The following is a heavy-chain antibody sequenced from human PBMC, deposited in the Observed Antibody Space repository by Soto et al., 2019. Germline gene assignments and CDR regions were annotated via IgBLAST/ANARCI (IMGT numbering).Heavy chain of an antibody. D-gene: IGHD5-12*01. CDR2: MNPNSGNT. Sequence: ASVKVSCKASGYTFTSYDINWVRQATGQGLEWMGWMNPNSGNTGYAQKFQGRVTMTRNTSISTAYMELSSLRSEDTAVYYCARVYIVATRYYYYYGMDVWGQGTTVTVSS. V-gene: IGHV1-8*01. CDR1: GYTFTSYD. CDR3: ARVYIVATRYYYYYGMDV. J-gene: IGHJ6*02.